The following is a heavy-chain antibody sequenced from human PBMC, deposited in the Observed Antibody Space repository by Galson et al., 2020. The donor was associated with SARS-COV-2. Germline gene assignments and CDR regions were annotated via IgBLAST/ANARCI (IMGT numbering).Heavy chain of an antibody. CDR2: ISAYNGNT. D-gene: IGHD1-26*01. Sequence: ASVKVSCKASRYTLTSYGISWVPQAPGQRLEWLGWISAYNGNTNYATKLQGRVTMTTDTSTSTAYMELRSLRSDDTAVYYCARNNPGTWDFDYWGQGTLVTVSS. CDR1: RYTLTSYG. J-gene: IGHJ4*02. V-gene: IGHV1-18*04. CDR3: ARNNPGTWDFDY.